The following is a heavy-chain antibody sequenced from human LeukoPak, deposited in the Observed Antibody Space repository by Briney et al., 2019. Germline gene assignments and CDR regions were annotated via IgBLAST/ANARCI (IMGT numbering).Heavy chain of an antibody. CDR3: AVYCSGGCYSGLV. Sequence: PGGSLRLSCAASLFTFSNYSMKWVGQAPGKGLEWVSTITGASGTTYYADSVKGPFTISRDNSKNTLYLQMNTLRAEDTAVYYCAVYCSGGCYSGLVWGQGTLVTVSS. CDR2: ITGASGTT. V-gene: IGHV3-23*01. CDR1: LFTFSNYS. J-gene: IGHJ4*02. D-gene: IGHD2-21*02.